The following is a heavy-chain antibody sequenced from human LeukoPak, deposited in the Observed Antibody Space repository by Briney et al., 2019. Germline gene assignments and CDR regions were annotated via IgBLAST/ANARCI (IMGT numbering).Heavy chain of an antibody. CDR1: GFTLNDYY. J-gene: IGHJ5*02. CDR2: INYSGT. V-gene: IGHV3-11*01. Sequence: GGSLRLSCAASGFTLNDYYMSWIRQAPGKGLELIAYINYSGTSYADSVKGRFTISRDNAESSLHLQMNSLRVEDTALYYSAGGYGSGSFSAWGQGTLVTVSS. D-gene: IGHD3-10*01. CDR3: AGGYGSGSFSA.